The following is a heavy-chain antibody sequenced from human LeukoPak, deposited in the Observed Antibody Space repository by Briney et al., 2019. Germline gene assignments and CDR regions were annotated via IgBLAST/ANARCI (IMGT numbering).Heavy chain of an antibody. Sequence: PGGSLRLSCAASGFTFSNYAMTWVRQAPGKGLEWVSAISGSGSNTFYADSVKGRFTISRDNSKNTVYLQMNSLRAEDTAVYYCAKDRDVAFGVSIIPPHRFDYWGQGTLVTVSS. V-gene: IGHV3-23*01. J-gene: IGHJ4*02. CDR2: ISGSGSNT. D-gene: IGHD3-3*01. CDR1: GFTFSNYA. CDR3: AKDRDVAFGVSIIPPHRFDY.